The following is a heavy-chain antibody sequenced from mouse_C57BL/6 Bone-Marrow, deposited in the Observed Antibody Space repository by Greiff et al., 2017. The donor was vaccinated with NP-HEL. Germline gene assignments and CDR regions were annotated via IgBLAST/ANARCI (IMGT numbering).Heavy chain of an antibody. J-gene: IGHJ1*03. V-gene: IGHV7-3*01. CDR2: IRNKANGYTT. D-gene: IGHD1-1*01. CDR1: GFTFTDYY. Sequence: EVQVVESGGGLVQPGGSLSLSCAASGFTFTDYYMSWVRQPPGKALEWLGFIRNKANGYTTEYSASVKGRFTISRDNSQSILYLQMNALRAEDSATYYCARYRYYGSSYAYFDVWGTGTTVTVSS. CDR3: ARYRYYGSSYAYFDV.